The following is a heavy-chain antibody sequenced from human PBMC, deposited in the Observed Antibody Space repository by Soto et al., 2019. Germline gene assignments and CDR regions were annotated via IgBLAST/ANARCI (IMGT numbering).Heavy chain of an antibody. J-gene: IGHJ6*02. CDR3: ARRGGSSSGYYYYAMDV. V-gene: IGHV4-31*03. D-gene: IGHD6-6*01. Sequence: TLSLTCSVSSDSMNSGGYYWSWIRQHPGKGPEWIGYIYSNGDTYYNPSLKSRVTISVDTSKNQFSLNLTSVTAADTAVYYCARRGGSSSGYYYYAMDVWGQGTTVTVSS. CDR1: SDSMNSGGYY. CDR2: IYSNGDT.